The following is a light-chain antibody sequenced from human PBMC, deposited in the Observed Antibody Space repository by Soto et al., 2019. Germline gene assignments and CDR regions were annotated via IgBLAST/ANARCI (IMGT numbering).Light chain of an antibody. CDR1: QSVSSN. V-gene: IGKV3D-15*01. Sequence: EIVMTQSPATLSVSPGERATLSCRASQSVSSNLAWYQQKPGQAPRLLIYGASNRATGIPDRFSGSGSGTDFTLTISSLQPEDFATYYCQQSYSTPSTFGQGTKVDIK. CDR3: QQSYSTPST. CDR2: GAS. J-gene: IGKJ1*01.